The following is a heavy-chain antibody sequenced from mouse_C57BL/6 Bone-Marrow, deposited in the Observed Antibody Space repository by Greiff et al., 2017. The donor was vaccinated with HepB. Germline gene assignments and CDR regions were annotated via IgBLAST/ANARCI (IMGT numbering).Heavy chain of an antibody. CDR2: IYPRSGNT. V-gene: IGHV1-81*01. D-gene: IGHD1-1*01. Sequence: VKLVESGAELARPGASVKLSCKASGYTFTSYGISWVKQRTGQGLEWIGEIYPRSGNTYYNEKFKGKATLTADKSSSTAYMELRSLTSEDSAVYFCARDYGRGKYYAMDYWGQGTSVTVSS. CDR1: GYTFTSYG. CDR3: ARDYGRGKYYAMDY. J-gene: IGHJ4*01.